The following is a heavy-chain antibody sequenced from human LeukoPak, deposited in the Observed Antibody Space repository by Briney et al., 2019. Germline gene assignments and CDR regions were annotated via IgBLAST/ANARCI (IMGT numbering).Heavy chain of an antibody. CDR3: AKRPPYSDTWFVMDV. Sequence: GGSLRLSCAASGFIFSGFAMSWVRQAPGKGLEWVSTITGSAGGTYYADSVKGRFTISRDNSKNTMFLQMNSLRAEDTAVYYCAKRPPYSDTWFVMDVWGQGTTVTVSS. V-gene: IGHV3-23*01. J-gene: IGHJ6*02. CDR1: GFIFSGFA. D-gene: IGHD1-26*01. CDR2: ITGSAGGT.